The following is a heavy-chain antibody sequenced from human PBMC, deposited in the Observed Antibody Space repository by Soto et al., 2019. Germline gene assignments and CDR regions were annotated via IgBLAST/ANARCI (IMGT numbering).Heavy chain of an antibody. J-gene: IGHJ4*02. V-gene: IGHV3-74*01. D-gene: IGHD5-18*01. CDR1: GFTFSSYW. CDR2: INPAGSAS. Sequence: EVQLVESGGGLVQPGGSLRLSCVGSGFTFSSYWMHWVRQAPGKGPVWVSRINPAGSASSYADFVKGRVIVSRDNAKNTVYLGMNSLSAEDTAVYYCATGGYSYGLGYWGQGTLVTVSS. CDR3: ATGGYSYGLGY.